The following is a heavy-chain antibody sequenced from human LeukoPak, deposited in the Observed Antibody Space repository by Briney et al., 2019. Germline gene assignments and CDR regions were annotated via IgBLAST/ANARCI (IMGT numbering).Heavy chain of an antibody. D-gene: IGHD3-22*01. J-gene: IGHJ4*02. Sequence: PGRSLRLSCAASGFTFSSYAMHWVRQAPGKGLEWVAVISYDGSNKYYADSVKGRFTISRDNSKNTLYLQMNSLRAEGTAVYYCARGGVVVITPFDYWGQGTLVTVSS. CDR3: ARGGVVVITPFDY. CDR2: ISYDGSNK. CDR1: GFTFSSYA. V-gene: IGHV3-30*04.